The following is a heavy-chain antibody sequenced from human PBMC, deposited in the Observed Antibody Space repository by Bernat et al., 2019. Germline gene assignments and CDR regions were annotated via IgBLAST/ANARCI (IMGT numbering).Heavy chain of an antibody. Sequence: EVQLVESGGGLVQPGRSLRLSCTASGFTFGDYAMSWFRQAPGKGLEWVGFIRSKAYGGTTEYAASVKGRFTISRDDSKSIAYLQMNSLKTEDTAVYYCTREGGAARPVDGKTDYWGQGTLVTVAS. V-gene: IGHV3-49*03. CDR3: TREGGAARPVDGKTDY. D-gene: IGHD6-6*01. J-gene: IGHJ4*02. CDR1: GFTFGDYA. CDR2: IRSKAYGGTT.